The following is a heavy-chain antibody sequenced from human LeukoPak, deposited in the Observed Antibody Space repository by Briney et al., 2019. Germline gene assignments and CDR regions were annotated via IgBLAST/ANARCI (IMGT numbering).Heavy chain of an antibody. CDR2: IYPGDSNT. Sequence: GESLKISCKGSGYNFASYWIGWVRQMPGEGLEWMGIIYPGDSNTRYSPSFQGQVTISADKPISTAYMQWSSLKASDTAIYYCARHRSRSTSRYNDYWGQGTLVTVSS. V-gene: IGHV5-51*01. D-gene: IGHD2-2*02. J-gene: IGHJ4*02. CDR3: ARHRSRSTSRYNDY. CDR1: GYNFASYW.